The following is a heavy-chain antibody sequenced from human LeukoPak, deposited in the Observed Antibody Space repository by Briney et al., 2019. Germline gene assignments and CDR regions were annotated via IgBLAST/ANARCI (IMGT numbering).Heavy chain of an antibody. J-gene: IGHJ4*02. CDR1: GGSISSYY. D-gene: IGHD4-17*01. CDR3: ARATVTPDY. CDR2: IYYSGST. V-gene: IGHV4-59*12. Sequence: PSETLSLTCTVSGGSISSYYWSWIRQPPGKGLEWIGYIYYSGSTNYNPSLKSRVTISVDTSKNQFSLKLSSVTAADTAVYYCARATVTPDYWGQGTLVTVSS.